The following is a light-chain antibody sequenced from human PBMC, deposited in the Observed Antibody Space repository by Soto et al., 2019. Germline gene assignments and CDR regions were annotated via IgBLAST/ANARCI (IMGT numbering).Light chain of an antibody. CDR3: CSYTRTSNHYF. CDR1: TRDIAGYNY. J-gene: IGLJ1*01. CDR2: QVT. V-gene: IGLV2-14*01. Sequence: QSVLTQPASVSGSLGQSITISCTGTTRDIAGYNYISWYQQLPGKAPKLMIYQVTIRPSGISNRFSGSKSGNTASLTISGLQAEDEADYYCCSYTRTSNHYFFGSGTKVTVL.